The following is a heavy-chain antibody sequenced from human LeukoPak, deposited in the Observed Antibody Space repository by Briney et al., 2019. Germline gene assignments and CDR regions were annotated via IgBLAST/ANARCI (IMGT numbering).Heavy chain of an antibody. V-gene: IGHV1-2*02. J-gene: IGHJ6*03. D-gene: IGHD3-10*01. Sequence: GASVTVSCKASGYTFTGYYMHWVRQAPGQGLEWMGWINPNSGGTNYAQKFQGRVTMTRDTSISTAYMELSRLRSDDTAVYYCARCPSSGSYLIYYMDVWGKGTTVTVSS. CDR3: ARCPSSGSYLIYYMDV. CDR1: GYTFTGYY. CDR2: INPNSGGT.